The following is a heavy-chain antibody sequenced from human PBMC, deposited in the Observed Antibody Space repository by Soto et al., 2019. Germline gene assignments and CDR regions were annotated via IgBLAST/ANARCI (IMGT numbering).Heavy chain of an antibody. CDR2: ISYDGSNK. CDR1: GFTFSSYA. CDR3: ARGTLPSWYEPYYYYGMDV. V-gene: IGHV3-30-3*01. Sequence: QVQLVESGGGVVQPGRSLRLSCAASGFTFSSYAMHWVRQAPGKGLEWVAVISYDGSNKYYADSVKGRFTISRDNSKNTLYLQMNSLRAEDTAVYYCARGTLPSWYEPYYYYGMDVWGQGTTVTVSS. D-gene: IGHD6-13*01. J-gene: IGHJ6*02.